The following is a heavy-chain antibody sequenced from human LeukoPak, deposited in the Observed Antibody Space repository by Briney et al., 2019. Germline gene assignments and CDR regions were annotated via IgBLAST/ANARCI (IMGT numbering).Heavy chain of an antibody. CDR1: GFTFSSYA. CDR2: ISGSGGSP. J-gene: IGHJ5*02. V-gene: IGHV3-23*01. Sequence: GGSLRLSCAASGFTFSSYAMSWVRQAPGKGLEWVAAISGSGGSPYYADSVKGRFTISRDNSKNTLYLQMNSLRAEDTAVYSCAKVAVVVAATIWFDPWGQGTLVTVSS. D-gene: IGHD2-15*01. CDR3: AKVAVVVAATIWFDP.